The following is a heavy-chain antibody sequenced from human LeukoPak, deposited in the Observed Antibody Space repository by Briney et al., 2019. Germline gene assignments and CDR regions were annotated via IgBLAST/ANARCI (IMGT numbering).Heavy chain of an antibody. J-gene: IGHJ6*02. D-gene: IGHD2-15*01. CDR1: GGTFSSYA. CDR3: ASTYCSGGSCYPPYGMDV. V-gene: IGHV1-69*04. Sequence: SVKVSCKASGGTFSSYAISWVRQAPGQGLEWMGRIIPIFGIANYAQKFQGRVTITADKSMSTAYMELSSLRSEDTAVYYCASTYCSGGSCYPPYGMDVWGQGTTVTVSS. CDR2: IIPIFGIA.